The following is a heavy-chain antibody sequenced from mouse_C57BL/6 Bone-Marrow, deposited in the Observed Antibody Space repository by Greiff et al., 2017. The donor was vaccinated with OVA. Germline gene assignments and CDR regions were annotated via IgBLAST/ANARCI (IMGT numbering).Heavy chain of an antibody. J-gene: IGHJ2*01. CDR1: GYAFSNYW. D-gene: IGHD2-3*01. CDR2: IYPGDGDT. V-gene: IGHV1-80*01. Sequence: VQLHQSGAELVKPGASVKISCKASGYAFSNYWMNWVKQRPGKGLEWIGQIYPGDGDTKYNGKFKGKATLTADKSSRTAYIQLSSLTSEDSAVYFCARSGDGYYDYWGQGTTLTVSS. CDR3: ARSGDGYYDY.